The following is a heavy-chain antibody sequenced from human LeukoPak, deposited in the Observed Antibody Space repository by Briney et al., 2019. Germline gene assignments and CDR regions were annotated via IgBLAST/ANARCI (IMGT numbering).Heavy chain of an antibody. CDR3: ARVWLLQLVPDY. CDR2: ISSSSSYI. D-gene: IGHD6-6*01. J-gene: IGHJ4*02. CDR1: GFTFSSYS. Sequence: KSGGSLRLSCAASGFTFSSYSMNWVRQAPGKGLEWVSSISSSSSYIYYADSVKGRFTISRDNAKNSLYLQMNSLRAEDTAVYYSARVWLLQLVPDYWGQGTLVTVSS. V-gene: IGHV3-21*01.